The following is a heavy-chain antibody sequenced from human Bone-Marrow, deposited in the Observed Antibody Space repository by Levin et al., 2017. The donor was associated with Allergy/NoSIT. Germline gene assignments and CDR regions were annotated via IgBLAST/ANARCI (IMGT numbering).Heavy chain of an antibody. CDR3: ARSVSGLDY. CDR1: GGSVSGYY. D-gene: IGHD6-25*01. V-gene: IGHV4-34*01. J-gene: IGHJ4*02. CDR2: INHSGST. Sequence: SETLSLTCAVYGGSVSGYYWSWIRQPPGKGLEWIGEINHSGSTNYNPSLKSRVTISVDTSNNQFSLKLNSVTAADTAMYYCARSVSGLDYWGQGTLVSVSS.